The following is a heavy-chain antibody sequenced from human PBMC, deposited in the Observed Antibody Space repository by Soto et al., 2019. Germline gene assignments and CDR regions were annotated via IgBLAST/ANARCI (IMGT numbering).Heavy chain of an antibody. Sequence: EVQLVESGGGLVKPGGSLRLSCAASGFTFSSYSMNWVRQAPGKGLEWVSSISSSSSYIYYADSVKGRFTISRDNAKNSLYLQMNSLRAEDTAVYYCARGEGKDDSSGYHYWGQGTLVTVSS. CDR2: ISSSSSYI. V-gene: IGHV3-21*01. CDR1: GFTFSSYS. D-gene: IGHD3-22*01. CDR3: ARGEGKDDSSGYHY. J-gene: IGHJ4*02.